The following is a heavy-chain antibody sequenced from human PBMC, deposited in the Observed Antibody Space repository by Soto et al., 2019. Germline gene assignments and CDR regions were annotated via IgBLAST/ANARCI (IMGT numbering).Heavy chain of an antibody. V-gene: IGHV3-48*02. CDR2: ISSSSTI. CDR1: GFTFSSYS. CDR3: ARSWGIRGSLDY. Sequence: EVQLVESGGGLVQPGGSLRLSCAASGFTFSSYSMNWVRQAPGKGLEWVSYISSSSTIYYADSVKGRFTISRDNAKNSLYLQMNSLRDEDTAVYYCARSWGIRGSLDYWGQGTLVTVSS. D-gene: IGHD3-16*01. J-gene: IGHJ4*02.